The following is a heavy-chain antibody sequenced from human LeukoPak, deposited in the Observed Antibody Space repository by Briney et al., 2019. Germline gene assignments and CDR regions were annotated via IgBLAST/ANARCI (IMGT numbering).Heavy chain of an antibody. D-gene: IGHD3-3*01. CDR3: ARGEYYDFWSGYYTDYYGMDV. Sequence: GASVKVSCKASGYTFTSYDINWVRQATGQGLEWMGWMNPNSGNIGYAQKFQGRVTMTRNTSISTAYMELSSLRSEDTAVYYCARGEYYDFWSGYYTDYYGMDVWGQGTTVTVSS. J-gene: IGHJ6*02. CDR2: MNPNSGNI. V-gene: IGHV1-8*01. CDR1: GYTFTSYD.